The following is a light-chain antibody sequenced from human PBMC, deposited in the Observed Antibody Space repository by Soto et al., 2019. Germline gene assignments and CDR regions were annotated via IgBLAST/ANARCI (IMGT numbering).Light chain of an antibody. CDR3: QQYDQWWT. J-gene: IGKJ1*01. CDR2: GAS. V-gene: IGKV3-15*01. CDR1: QSVSSSY. Sequence: EIVMTQSPATLSVSPGERATLSCRASQSVSSSYLAWYQLKPGQAPRLLVYGASIRATGIPARFSGSGSGTEYSLTISSLQSEDFGVYFCQQYDQWWTFGQGTKVDI.